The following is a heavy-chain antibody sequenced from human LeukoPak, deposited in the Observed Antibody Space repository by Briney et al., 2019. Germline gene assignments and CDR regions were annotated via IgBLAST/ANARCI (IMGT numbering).Heavy chain of an antibody. Sequence: ASVKVSCKASGGTFSSYAISWVRQAPGQGLEWMGGIIPIFGTANYAQKFQGRATITADESTSTAYMELSSLRSEDTAVYYCAREITAHYYYGMGVWGQGTTVTVSS. CDR2: IIPIFGTA. V-gene: IGHV1-69*13. J-gene: IGHJ6*02. D-gene: IGHD3-16*01. CDR3: AREITAHYYYGMGV. CDR1: GGTFSSYA.